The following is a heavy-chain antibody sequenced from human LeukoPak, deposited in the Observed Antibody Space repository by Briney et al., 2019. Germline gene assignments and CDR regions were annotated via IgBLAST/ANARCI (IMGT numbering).Heavy chain of an antibody. CDR1: GFTFSSYG. CDR3: AKDDLTLWELPDY. Sequence: GGSLRLSCAASGFTFSSYGMHWVRQAPGKGLEWVAVISYDGSNKYYADSEKGRFTISRDNSKNTLYLQMNSLRAEDTAVYYCAKDDLTLWELPDYWGQGTLVTVSS. V-gene: IGHV3-30*18. J-gene: IGHJ4*02. CDR2: ISYDGSNK. D-gene: IGHD1-26*01.